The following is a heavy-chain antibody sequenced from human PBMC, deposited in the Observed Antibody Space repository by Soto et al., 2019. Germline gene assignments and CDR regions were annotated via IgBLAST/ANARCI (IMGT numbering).Heavy chain of an antibody. Sequence: GGSLSLSCATSGFTFSSYEMNWVRQAPGKGLEWVSYISSSGSTIYYADSVKGRFTISRDDAKNSPYLQMDSLRAEDTAVYYCARDQEAGSFFPYYYGMDVWGQGTTVTVSS. CDR2: ISSSGSTI. D-gene: IGHD6-13*01. J-gene: IGHJ6*02. CDR3: ARDQEAGSFFPYYYGMDV. V-gene: IGHV3-48*03. CDR1: GFTFSSYE.